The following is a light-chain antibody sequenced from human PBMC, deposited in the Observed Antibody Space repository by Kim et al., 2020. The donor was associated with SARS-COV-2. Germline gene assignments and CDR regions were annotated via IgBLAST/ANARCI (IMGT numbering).Light chain of an antibody. Sequence: QSALTQPASVSGSPGQSITISCTGSNSDIGTYNFVSWYRQHPDTAPKLIIYDVSLRPSGVSDRFSGSKSGNTASLTISGLQADDEADYYCSSYTPSISLEVIFGGGTQLTVL. V-gene: IGLV2-14*03. CDR1: NSDIGTYNF. CDR2: DVS. CDR3: SSYTPSISLEVI. J-gene: IGLJ2*01.